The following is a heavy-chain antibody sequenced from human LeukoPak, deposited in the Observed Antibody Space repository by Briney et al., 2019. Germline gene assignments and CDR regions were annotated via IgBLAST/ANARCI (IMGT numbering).Heavy chain of an antibody. CDR1: GFTFSSYP. CDR2: ISGGGGSA. CDR3: AARPLMPPRFDY. J-gene: IGHJ4*02. Sequence: SGGSLRLSCAGSGFTFSSYPMSWVRQAPAKGLQWVSAISGGGGSAYYADSVKGRFTISRDNSKGTLYLQMHSLRAEDTAIYYCAARPLMPPRFDYWGQGTLVTVSS. D-gene: IGHD2-2*01. V-gene: IGHV3-23*01.